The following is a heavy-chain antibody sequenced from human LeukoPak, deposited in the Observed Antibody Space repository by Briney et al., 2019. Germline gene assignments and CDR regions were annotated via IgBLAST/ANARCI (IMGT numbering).Heavy chain of an antibody. CDR2: INQDGSEK. D-gene: IGHD1-1*01. CDR3: VRHNAARAFDI. Sequence: QPGGSLRLSCAASGFSFSSYWMSWVRQAPGKGLEWVAAINQDGSEKYYVDSVKGRFTISRDNAKNSLYLQLNSLRPDDTAVYYCVRHNAARAFDIWGQGTMVIVSS. V-gene: IGHV3-7*02. CDR1: GFSFSSYW. J-gene: IGHJ3*02.